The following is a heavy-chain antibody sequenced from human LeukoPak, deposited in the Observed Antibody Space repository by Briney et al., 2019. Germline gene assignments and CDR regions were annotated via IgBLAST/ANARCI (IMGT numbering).Heavy chain of an antibody. CDR2: IYPGGSDT. V-gene: IGHV5-51*01. CDR1: GYSFTSYW. Sequence: GESLKISCKGSGYSFTSYWIGWVRQMPGKGLEWMGIIYPGGSDTRYSPSFQGQVTISADKSISTAYLQWSSLKASDTAMYYCARPPVYCGGDCYAEYFQHWGQGTLVTVSS. D-gene: IGHD2-21*02. CDR3: ARPPVYCGGDCYAEYFQH. J-gene: IGHJ1*01.